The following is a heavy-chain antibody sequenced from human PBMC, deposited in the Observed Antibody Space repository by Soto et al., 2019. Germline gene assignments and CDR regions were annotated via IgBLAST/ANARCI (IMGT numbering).Heavy chain of an antibody. CDR2: ISYDGSNK. J-gene: IGHJ4*02. CDR3: AKEQGRVVVAAAVDF. V-gene: IGHV3-30*18. CDR1: GFTFSSYG. D-gene: IGHD2-15*01. Sequence: QVQLVESGGGVVQPGRSLRLSCAASGFTFSSYGMHWVRQAPGKGLEWVAVISYDGSNKYYADSVKGRFTISRDNSKNTLYLQMNSLRAEDTAVYYCAKEQGRVVVAAAVDFWGQGTLVTVAS.